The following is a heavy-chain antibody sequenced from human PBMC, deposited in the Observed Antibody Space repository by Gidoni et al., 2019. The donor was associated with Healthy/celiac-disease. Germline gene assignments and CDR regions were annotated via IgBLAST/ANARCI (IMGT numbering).Heavy chain of an antibody. Sequence: QVQLQQSGPGLVKPSQTLSLTFAISGDSVSSNSAAWNWIRQSPSRGLEWLGRTYYRSKWYNDYAVSVKSRITINPDTSKNQFSLQLNSVTPEDTAVYYCARENLPTEVTMVRGVINYWGQGTLVTVSS. V-gene: IGHV6-1*01. CDR2: TYYRSKWYN. J-gene: IGHJ4*02. D-gene: IGHD3-10*01. CDR3: ARENLPTEVTMVRGVINY. CDR1: GDSVSSNSAA.